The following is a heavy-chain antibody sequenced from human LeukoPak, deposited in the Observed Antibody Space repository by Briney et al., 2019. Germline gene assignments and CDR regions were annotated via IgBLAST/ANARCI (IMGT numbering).Heavy chain of an antibody. CDR1: GGTFSSYA. D-gene: IGHD1-26*01. V-gene: IGHV1-69*13. J-gene: IGHJ4*02. Sequence: SVNVSCKASGGTFSSYAISWVRQAPGQGLEWMGGIIPIFGTANYAQKFQGRVTITADESTSTAYMELSSLRSEDTAVYYCARSSVTWEPKPRDDYWGQGTLVTVSS. CDR2: IIPIFGTA. CDR3: ARSSVTWEPKPRDDY.